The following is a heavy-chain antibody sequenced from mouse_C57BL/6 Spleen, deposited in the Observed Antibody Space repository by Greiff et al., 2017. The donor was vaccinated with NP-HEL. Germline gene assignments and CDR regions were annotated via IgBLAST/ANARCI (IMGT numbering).Heavy chain of an antibody. V-gene: IGHV1-67*01. CDR1: GYTFTDYA. CDR3: AKGLTYSNDTGEYYFDY. Sequence: QVQLQQSGPELVRPGVSVKISCKGSGYTFTDYAMHWVKQSHAKSLEWIGVISTYYGDASYNQKFKDKVTMTVDKSSSTAYMELARLTSEDSAGYYCAKGLTYSNDTGEYYFDYWGQGTTLTVAS. J-gene: IGHJ2*01. D-gene: IGHD2-5*01. CDR2: ISTYYGDA.